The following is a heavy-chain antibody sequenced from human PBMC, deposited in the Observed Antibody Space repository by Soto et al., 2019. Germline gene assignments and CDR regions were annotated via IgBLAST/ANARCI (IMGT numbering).Heavy chain of an antibody. V-gene: IGHV3-15*01. CDR1: RFSFNHAW. CDR2: IKSKSDGATA. Sequence: EVQLVESGGGLVKPGGSLRLSCAASRFSFNHAWMSWVRQAPGKGLQWVGRIKSKSDGATAVDAAPVKVRFTISRDESNNQLYLQMNSLTTEYTAVYYCTTVSYYYGSLSSFDNWGQGTLVTVSS. CDR3: TTVSYYYGSLSSFDN. D-gene: IGHD3-10*01. J-gene: IGHJ4*02.